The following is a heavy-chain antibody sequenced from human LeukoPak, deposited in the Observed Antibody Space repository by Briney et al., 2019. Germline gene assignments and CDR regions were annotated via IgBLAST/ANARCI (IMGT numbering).Heavy chain of an antibody. CDR2: ISNDGNNK. CDR3: AKDGLMRFFDY. CDR1: GFIFSSYD. D-gene: IGHD2-8*01. J-gene: IGHJ4*02. Sequence: GGSLRLSCAASGFIFSSYDMYWIRQDPVKGLQWMAVISNDGNNKQYADSVKGRFTISRDNSKNTLYLQMNSLRADDTAVYPCAKDGLMRFFDYWGQGTLVTVSS. V-gene: IGHV3-30*18.